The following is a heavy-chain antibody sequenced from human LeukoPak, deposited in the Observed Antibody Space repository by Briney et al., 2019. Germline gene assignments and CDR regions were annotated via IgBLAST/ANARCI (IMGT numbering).Heavy chain of an antibody. V-gene: IGHV3-7*01. Sequence: PGGSLRLSCAASGFTFSSYWMSWVRQAPGKGLEWVANIKQDGSEKYYVDSAKGRFTISRDNAKNSLYLQMNSLRAEDTAVYYCAREWILLDYAFDIWGQGTMVTVSS. CDR2: IKQDGSEK. D-gene: IGHD2-2*03. J-gene: IGHJ3*02. CDR1: GFTFSSYW. CDR3: AREWILLDYAFDI.